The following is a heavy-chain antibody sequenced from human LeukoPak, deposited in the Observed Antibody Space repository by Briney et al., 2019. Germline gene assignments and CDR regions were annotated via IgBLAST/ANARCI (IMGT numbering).Heavy chain of an antibody. V-gene: IGHV6-1*01. J-gene: IGHJ6*03. CDR1: GDSVSSNSAA. Sequence: SQTLSLTCAISGDSVSSNSAAWNWIRHSPSRGLERLGRTYYRSKWYNDYAVSVKSRITINPDTSKNQFSLQLNSVTPEDTAVYYCARGPGIAAAGTPSDYYYYYYMDVWGKGTTVTVSS. CDR2: TYYRSKWYN. D-gene: IGHD6-13*01. CDR3: ARGPGIAAAGTPSDYYYYYYMDV.